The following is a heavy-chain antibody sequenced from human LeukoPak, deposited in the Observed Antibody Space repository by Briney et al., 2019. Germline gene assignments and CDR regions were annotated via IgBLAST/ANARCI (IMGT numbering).Heavy chain of an antibody. CDR2: ISYDGTTK. J-gene: IGHJ4*02. V-gene: IGHV3-30*03. Sequence: GGSLRLSCAASGFTFDDYGMSWVRQAPGKGLEWVTVISYDGTTKYYADSVKGRFTISRDNAKNSLYLQMNSLRAEDTAVYYCARGLYYDILTGYYIGVPYFDYWGQGTLVTVSS. CDR1: GFTFDDYG. D-gene: IGHD3-9*01. CDR3: ARGLYYDILTGYYIGVPYFDY.